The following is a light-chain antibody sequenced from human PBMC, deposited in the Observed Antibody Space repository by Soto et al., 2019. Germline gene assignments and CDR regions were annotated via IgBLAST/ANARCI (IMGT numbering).Light chain of an antibody. CDR3: QQYVTAPRT. CDR2: GAS. V-gene: IGKV3-20*01. J-gene: IGKJ1*01. Sequence: EHEWKRSPGSLSLFAGERAPLSCRASQGRTSNFLAWYQQKPGQAPSLLIYGASNRATGVPARFCGGGSGTDFTLTISSLEPEDFAVYFCQQYVTAPRTFGQGTKGDIK. CDR1: QGRTSNF.